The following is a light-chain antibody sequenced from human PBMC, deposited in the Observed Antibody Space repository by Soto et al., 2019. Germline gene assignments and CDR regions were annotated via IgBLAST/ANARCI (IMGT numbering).Light chain of an antibody. Sequence: DVKMNQSPSTLSASLGDRVTITCRASQSINNLLAWYQQKPGKAPKLLIYAASSFQTGVPSRFSGSGSGTEFTLTISSLQPDDFATYYCQHYNSYSSFGPGTKVDTK. CDR2: AAS. CDR3: QHYNSYSS. J-gene: IGKJ3*01. CDR1: QSINNL. V-gene: IGKV1-5*01.